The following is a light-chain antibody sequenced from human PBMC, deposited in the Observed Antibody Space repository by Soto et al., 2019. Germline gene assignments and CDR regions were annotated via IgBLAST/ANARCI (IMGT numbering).Light chain of an antibody. Sequence: QSVLTQPPSASGTPGQRVTISCSGSSSNIRSYTVNWYKQLPGTAPKLLIYSNDRRPSRVPDRFSGSKSGTSASLAISGLQSEDEADYYCAAWDDSLNGYVFGTGTKV. CDR3: AAWDDSLNGYV. V-gene: IGLV1-44*01. J-gene: IGLJ1*01. CDR1: SSNIRSYT. CDR2: SND.